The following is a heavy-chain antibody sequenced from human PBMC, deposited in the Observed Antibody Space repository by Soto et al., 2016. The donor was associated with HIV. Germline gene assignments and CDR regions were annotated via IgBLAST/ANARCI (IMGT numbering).Heavy chain of an antibody. CDR1: GFTFSSYA. Sequence: VQLVESGGGVVQPGRSLRLSCAASGFTFSSYAMHWVRQAPGKGLEWVAVISYDGSNKYYADSVKGRFTISRDNSKNTLYLQMNSLRTEDTAVYYCARDLRFGXTKLGLDVWGQGDHGHRLL. J-gene: IGHJ6*02. D-gene: IGHD3-10*01. CDR3: ARDLRFGXTKLGLDV. V-gene: IGHV3-30*04. CDR2: ISYDGSNK.